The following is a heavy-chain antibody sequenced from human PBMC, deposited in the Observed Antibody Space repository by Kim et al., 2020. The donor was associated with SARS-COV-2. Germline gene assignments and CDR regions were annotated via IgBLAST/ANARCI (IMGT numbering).Heavy chain of an antibody. D-gene: IGHD1-1*01. CDR2: IKTDGSST. Sequence: GGSLRLSCAASGFTFSSYWMHWVRQVPGKGLVWVSSIKTDGSSTSYAGSVKGRFTISRDNAKNTLYLQMNSLRAEDTAVYYCATGDSHGFDIWGQGTMVTVSS. V-gene: IGHV3-74*01. CDR1: GFTFSSYW. J-gene: IGHJ3*02. CDR3: ATGDSHGFDI.